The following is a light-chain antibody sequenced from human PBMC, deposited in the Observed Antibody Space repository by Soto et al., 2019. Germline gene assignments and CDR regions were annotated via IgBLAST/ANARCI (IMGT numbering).Light chain of an antibody. CDR2: GAS. V-gene: IGKV3-20*01. CDR1: QSVFNNN. Sequence: EIVLTQSPGTLSLSPGERATLSCRASQSVFNNNLAWYQQKPAQATRLLMFGASSRATGIPDRFSGSGSGTDFTLTISRLEPEDFAIYHCQQYGGSPRTFGQGTKLEIK. J-gene: IGKJ2*01. CDR3: QQYGGSPRT.